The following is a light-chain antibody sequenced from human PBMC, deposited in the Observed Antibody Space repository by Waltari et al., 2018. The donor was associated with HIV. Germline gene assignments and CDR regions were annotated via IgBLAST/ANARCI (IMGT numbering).Light chain of an antibody. V-gene: IGKV3-15*01. CDR2: DAS. CDR1: QSVSSN. Sequence: EIVMTQSPATLFMSPGERATFFCRASQSVSSNLAWYQQEFGQAPRLLIYDASTRATCITARFIGSGSETEVTLTISSLQSEDFAVYYCQQYNNWPPGYTFGHGTKLEIK. J-gene: IGKJ2*01. CDR3: QQYNNWPPGYT.